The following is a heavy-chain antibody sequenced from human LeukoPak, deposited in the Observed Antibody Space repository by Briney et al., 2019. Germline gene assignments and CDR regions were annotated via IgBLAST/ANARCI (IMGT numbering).Heavy chain of an antibody. CDR2: ISGDGGST. CDR3: AKDFGRNLGGPGY. J-gene: IGHJ4*02. CDR1: GFTFSTYT. V-gene: IGHV3-23*01. D-gene: IGHD3-10*01. Sequence: GGSLRLSCAASGFTFSTYTMAWVRQAPGGGLERVSGISGDGGSTYYADSVKGRFAISRDNSKSALYLQMNSLRAEDTAVYYCAKDFGRNLGGPGYWGRGTLVTISS.